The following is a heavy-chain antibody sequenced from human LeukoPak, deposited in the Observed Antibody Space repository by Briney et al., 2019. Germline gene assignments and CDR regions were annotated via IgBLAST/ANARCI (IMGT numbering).Heavy chain of an antibody. Sequence: SETLSLTCTVSGGSISSGDYYWSWIRQPPGKGLEWIGYIYYSGRTYYNPSLKSRVTISVDTSKNQFSLKLSSVTAADTAVYYCARGGDSSGYYSSDYWGQGTLVTVSS. V-gene: IGHV4-30-4*01. CDR3: ARGGDSSGYYSSDY. CDR2: IYYSGRT. D-gene: IGHD3-22*01. J-gene: IGHJ4*02. CDR1: GGSISSGDYY.